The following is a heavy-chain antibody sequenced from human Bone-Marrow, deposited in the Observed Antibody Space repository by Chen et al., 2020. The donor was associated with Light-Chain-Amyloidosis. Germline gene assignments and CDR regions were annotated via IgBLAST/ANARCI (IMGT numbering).Heavy chain of an antibody. V-gene: IGHV3-33*01. J-gene: IGHJ4*02. Sequence: QVQLVESGGGVVQRGGSLRLSRGASGFNFNYYAMHWVRQAPGKGLEWLAFIWYDGSNENYADSVKGRFTISRDNSKNTVDLQMNSLRVDETAVYYCAREVVAATSYYDHWGQGALVTVSS. CDR2: IWYDGSNE. CDR1: GFNFNYYA. CDR3: AREVVAATSYYDH. D-gene: IGHD2-15*01.